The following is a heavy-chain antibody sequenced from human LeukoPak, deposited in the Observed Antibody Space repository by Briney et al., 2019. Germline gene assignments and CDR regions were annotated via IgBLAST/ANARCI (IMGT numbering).Heavy chain of an antibody. Sequence: PGGSLRLSCAASGFTFSSYTMNWVRQAPGKGLEWVSSSSSSISYIFYADSVKGRFTISRDNAKNSLYLQMNSLRAEDTAVYYCARESSVRGYVFDYWGQGTLVTVSS. D-gene: IGHD3-10*01. CDR1: GFTFSSYT. V-gene: IGHV3-21*06. CDR3: ARESSVRGYVFDY. CDR2: SSSSISYI. J-gene: IGHJ4*02.